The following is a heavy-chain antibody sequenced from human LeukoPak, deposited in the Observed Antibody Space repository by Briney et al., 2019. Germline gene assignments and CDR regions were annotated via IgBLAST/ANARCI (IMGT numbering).Heavy chain of an antibody. CDR3: AREQSAAAGYYYYGMDV. D-gene: IGHD6-13*01. J-gene: IGHJ6*02. CDR1: GFTVSSNY. Sequence: GGSLRLFCAASGFTVSSNYMSWVRQAPGKGLEWVSVIYSGGSTYYADSVKGRFTISRDNSKNTLYLQMNSLRAEDAAVYYCAREQSAAAGYYYYGMDVWGQGTTVTVSS. V-gene: IGHV3-66*01. CDR2: IYSGGST.